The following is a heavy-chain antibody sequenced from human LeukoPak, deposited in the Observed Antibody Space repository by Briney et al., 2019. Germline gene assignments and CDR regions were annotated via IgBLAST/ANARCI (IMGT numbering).Heavy chain of an antibody. Sequence: GGSLRLSCAASGFTFSSYAMSWVRQAPGKGLEWVSGISWNSGSIGYADSAKGRFTISRDNAKNPLYLQMNSLRAEDTALYYCAKGDPVLLWFGELSYGMDVWGQGTTVTVSS. CDR1: GFTFSSYA. CDR2: ISWNSGSI. J-gene: IGHJ6*02. CDR3: AKGDPVLLWFGELSYGMDV. V-gene: IGHV3-9*01. D-gene: IGHD3-10*01.